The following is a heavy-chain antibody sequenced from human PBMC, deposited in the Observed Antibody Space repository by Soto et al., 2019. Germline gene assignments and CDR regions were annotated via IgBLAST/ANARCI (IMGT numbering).Heavy chain of an antibody. CDR2: ISAYNGNT. V-gene: IGHV1-18*04. Sequence: QVQLVQSGAEVKKPGASVKVSCKASGYTFTSYGISWVRQAPGQGLEWMGWISAYNGNTNYAQKLQGRVTITTDTSTSTAYMELRSLRSDDTAVYYCARDQAGCTNGVCYSYPWNWFDPWGQGTLVTVSS. CDR3: ARDQAGCTNGVCYSYPWNWFDP. D-gene: IGHD2-8*01. J-gene: IGHJ5*02. CDR1: GYTFTSYG.